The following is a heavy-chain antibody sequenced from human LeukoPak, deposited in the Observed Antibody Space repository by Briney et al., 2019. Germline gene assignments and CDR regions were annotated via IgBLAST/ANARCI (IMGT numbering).Heavy chain of an antibody. CDR2: IYYSGST. J-gene: IGHJ4*02. CDR3: AGVRSLSGSYYILDY. Sequence: SQTLSLTCTVSGGSISSGGYYWSWIRQHPGKGLEWIGYIYYSGSTYYNPSLKSRVTISVDTSKNQFSLKLSSVTAADTAVYYCAGVRSLSGSYYILDYWGQGTLVTVSS. V-gene: IGHV4-31*03. D-gene: IGHD1-26*01. CDR1: GGSISSGGYY.